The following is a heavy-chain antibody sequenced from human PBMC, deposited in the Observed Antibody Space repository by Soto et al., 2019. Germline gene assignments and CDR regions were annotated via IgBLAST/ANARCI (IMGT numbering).Heavy chain of an antibody. CDR3: VRPNFGALTHFDF. V-gene: IGHV5-51*03. Sequence: PXESLTISDKAVGDTFTNYWIGWVRQTPGKGLEWMGIIFPGDSDTRYNPSFEGQVTVSADESISTAYLQWNTLKASDTAMYYCVRPNFGALTHFDFWGQGTLVIVSS. CDR2: IFPGDSDT. D-gene: IGHD3-16*01. J-gene: IGHJ4*02. CDR1: GDTFTNYW.